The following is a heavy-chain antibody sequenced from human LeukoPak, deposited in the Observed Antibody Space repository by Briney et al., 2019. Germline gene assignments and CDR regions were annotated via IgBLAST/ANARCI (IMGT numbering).Heavy chain of an antibody. J-gene: IGHJ6*02. CDR2: INPNSGGT. CDR1: GYTFTGYY. CDR3: ARDWAQGDGYKDYYYYYGMDV. Sequence: ASVKVSCKASGYTFTGYYMHWVRQAPGQGPGWMGWINPNSGGTNYAQKFQGRVTMTRDTSISTAYMELSRLRSDDTAVYYCARDWAQGDGYKDYYYYYGMDVWGQGTTVTVSS. D-gene: IGHD5-24*01. V-gene: IGHV1-2*02.